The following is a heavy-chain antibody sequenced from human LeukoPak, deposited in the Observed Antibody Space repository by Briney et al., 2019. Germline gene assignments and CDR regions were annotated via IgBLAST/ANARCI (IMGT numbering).Heavy chain of an antibody. V-gene: IGHV1-8*01. D-gene: IGHD2-15*01. Sequence: GASVKVSRKASGYTFTSYDINWVRQATGQGLEWMGWMNPNSGNTGYAQKFQGRVTMTRNTSISTAYMELSRLRSDDTAVYYCARDGGYCSGGSCYVNYWGQGTLVTVSS. J-gene: IGHJ4*02. CDR2: MNPNSGNT. CDR3: ARDGGYCSGGSCYVNY. CDR1: GYTFTSYD.